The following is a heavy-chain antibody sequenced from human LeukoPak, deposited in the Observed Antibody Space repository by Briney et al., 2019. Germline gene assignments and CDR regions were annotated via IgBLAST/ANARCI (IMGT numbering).Heavy chain of an antibody. J-gene: IGHJ4*02. CDR1: GYTLTELS. D-gene: IGHD3-3*01. Sequence: ASVKVSCKVSGYTLTELSMHWVRQAPGKGLEWMGGFDPEDGETIYAQKFQGRVTMTEDTSTDTAYMELSSLRFEDTAVYYCATSTAFWSGYSGNDYWGQGTLVTVSS. CDR2: FDPEDGET. V-gene: IGHV1-24*01. CDR3: ATSTAFWSGYSGNDY.